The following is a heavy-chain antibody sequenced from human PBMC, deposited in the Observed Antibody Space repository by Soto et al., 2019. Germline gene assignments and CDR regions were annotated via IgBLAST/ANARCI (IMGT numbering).Heavy chain of an antibody. CDR3: ARDRLRLGELSLIGYFDY. J-gene: IGHJ4*02. Sequence: QVQLVESGGSVVQPGRSLRLSCEASGFTFTSYAMHWVRQAPGKGLEWVAVISYDRINEYYADSVKGRFTISRDNSKNTLFRQMSSLRVEDTAVYYCARDRLRLGELSLIGYFDYWGQGTLVTVSS. V-gene: IGHV3-30*15. CDR1: GFTFTSYA. D-gene: IGHD3-16*02. CDR2: ISYDRINE.